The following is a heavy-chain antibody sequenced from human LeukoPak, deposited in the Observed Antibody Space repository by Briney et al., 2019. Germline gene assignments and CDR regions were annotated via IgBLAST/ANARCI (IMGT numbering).Heavy chain of an antibody. Sequence: GGSLRLSCAVSGFTFSSYSMNWVRQAPGKGLEWFSSISISSSYIYYADSVKGRFTISRDNAKNSLYVQMNSLRAEDTAVYYCASPADYDSSTFDIWGQGTMVTVSS. CDR1: GFTFSSYS. D-gene: IGHD3-22*01. J-gene: IGHJ3*02. CDR3: ASPADYDSSTFDI. CDR2: ISISSSYI. V-gene: IGHV3-21*01.